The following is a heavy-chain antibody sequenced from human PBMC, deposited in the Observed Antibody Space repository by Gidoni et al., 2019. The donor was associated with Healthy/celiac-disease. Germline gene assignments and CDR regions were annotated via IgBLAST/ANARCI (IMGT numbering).Heavy chain of an antibody. Sequence: QVQLVQSGAEVKKPGSSVKVSCKASGGTFSSYAISWVRQAPGQGLEWMGGIIPIFGTANYAQKFQGRVTITADESTSTAYMELSSPRSEDTAVYYCARYFEYSSSWTGGFFDYWGQGTLVTVSS. D-gene: IGHD6-6*01. CDR2: IIPIFGTA. J-gene: IGHJ4*02. CDR1: GGTFSSYA. V-gene: IGHV1-69*01. CDR3: ARYFEYSSSWTGGFFDY.